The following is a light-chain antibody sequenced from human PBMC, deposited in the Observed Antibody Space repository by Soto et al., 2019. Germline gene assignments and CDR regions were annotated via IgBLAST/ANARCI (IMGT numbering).Light chain of an antibody. Sequence: EILLTQSPGTLSLSPGEVATLSCGASEGLTNIYLAWYQQKPCHAPSLLIYGASSRATGIPARLSGSGSGTEFTLTISSLKSEDFAVYYCQRYNNWPSFGPGTKVDIK. CDR2: GAS. V-gene: IGKV3D-15*01. CDR3: QRYNNWPS. J-gene: IGKJ3*01. CDR1: EGLTNIY.